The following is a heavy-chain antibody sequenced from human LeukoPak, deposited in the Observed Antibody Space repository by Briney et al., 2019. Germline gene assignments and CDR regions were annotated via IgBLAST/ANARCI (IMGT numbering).Heavy chain of an antibody. Sequence: SVKVSCKASGGTFSSYATSWVRQAPGQGLEWMGGIIPIFGTANYAQKFQGRVTITADESTSIAYMELSSLRSEDTAVYYCARDRGDWQHLVLDYWGQGTLVTVSS. CDR1: GGTFSSYA. J-gene: IGHJ4*02. D-gene: IGHD6-13*01. CDR3: ARDRGDWQHLVLDY. CDR2: IIPIFGTA. V-gene: IGHV1-69*13.